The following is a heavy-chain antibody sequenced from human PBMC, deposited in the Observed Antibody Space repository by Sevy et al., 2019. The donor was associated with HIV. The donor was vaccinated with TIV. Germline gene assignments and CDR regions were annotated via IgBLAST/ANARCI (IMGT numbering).Heavy chain of an antibody. V-gene: IGHV3-23*01. CDR2: ISGSGGST. D-gene: IGHD3-16*02. CDR3: AKDLSDYVWGSYRYTNWFDP. J-gene: IGHJ5*02. CDR1: GFTFSSYA. Sequence: GGSLRLSCAASGFTFSSYAMSWVRQTPGKGLEWVSAISGSGGSTYYADSVKGRFTISRDNSKNTLYLQMNSLRAKDTAVYYCAKDLSDYVWGSYRYTNWFDPWGQGTLVTVSS.